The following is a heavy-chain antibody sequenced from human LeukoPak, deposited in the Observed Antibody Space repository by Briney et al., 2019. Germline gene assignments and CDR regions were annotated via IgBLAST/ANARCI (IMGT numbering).Heavy chain of an antibody. CDR2: VSGNGRSK. D-gene: IGHD5-12*01. J-gene: IGHJ3*02. Sequence: GGSLRLSCAASGFTFSSYSMNWVRQAPGKGLEWVAVVSGNGRSKFSANSVKGRFTISRDNSKSTLFLQMNSLKLEDMGVYYCAREVASLTDAFDIWGQGTLVSVSA. CDR3: AREVASLTDAFDI. V-gene: IGHV3-30*03. CDR1: GFTFSSYS.